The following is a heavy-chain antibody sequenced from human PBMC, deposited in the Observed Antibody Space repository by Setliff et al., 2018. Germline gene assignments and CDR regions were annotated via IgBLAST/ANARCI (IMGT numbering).Heavy chain of an antibody. CDR1: VDSISSSTYY. CDR2: VYYSGTT. V-gene: IGHV4-39*01. D-gene: IGHD6-19*01. CDR3: ARHKTGAVGTGEHFQH. Sequence: SETLSLTCTVFVDSISSSTYYWGWIRQPPGKGLEWIGSVYYSGTTKYNPSLGSRVTISVDASKNQFSLKLSSVTAADTAVYYCARHKTGAVGTGEHFQHWGQGTLVTVSS. J-gene: IGHJ1*01.